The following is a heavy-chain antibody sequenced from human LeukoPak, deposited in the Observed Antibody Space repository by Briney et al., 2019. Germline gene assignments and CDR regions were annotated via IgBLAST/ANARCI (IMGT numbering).Heavy chain of an antibody. CDR1: GGTFSSYA. D-gene: IGHD3-9*01. V-gene: IGHV1-69*04. Sequence: SVKVSCKASGGTFSSYAISWVRQAPGQGLEWMGRIIPILGIANYAQKFQGRVTITADKSTSTAYMELSSLRSEDTAVYYCAQKGDDILTGYFIDYWGQGTLVTVSS. CDR3: AQKGDDILTGYFIDY. CDR2: IIPILGIA. J-gene: IGHJ4*02.